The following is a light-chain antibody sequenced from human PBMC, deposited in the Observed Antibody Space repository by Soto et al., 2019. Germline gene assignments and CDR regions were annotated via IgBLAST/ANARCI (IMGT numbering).Light chain of an antibody. Sequence: EIVLTQSPATLSLSPGERATLSCRASQSVSSYLAWYQQKPGQAPRLLIYDASNRATGIPARFSGSGSGTDFTLTISSLEPEDCAVYYCQQRSNWPPTFGGEIHVDIK. V-gene: IGKV3-11*01. J-gene: IGKJ4*01. CDR2: DAS. CDR1: QSVSSY. CDR3: QQRSNWPPT.